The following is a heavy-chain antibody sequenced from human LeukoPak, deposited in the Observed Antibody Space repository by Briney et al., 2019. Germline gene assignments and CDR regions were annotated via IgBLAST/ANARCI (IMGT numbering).Heavy chain of an antibody. Sequence: GGSLRLSCAASGFTFSNYWMHWVRQAPGKGLVWVSRINSDGSSTRYADSVKGRFTISRDNAKNTLYLQMNSLRAEDTAVYYCTRHADLVDTAMGGMTDWGQGTLVTVSS. CDR2: INSDGSST. CDR3: TRHADLVDTAMGGMTD. D-gene: IGHD5-18*01. CDR1: GFTFSNYW. V-gene: IGHV3-74*01. J-gene: IGHJ4*02.